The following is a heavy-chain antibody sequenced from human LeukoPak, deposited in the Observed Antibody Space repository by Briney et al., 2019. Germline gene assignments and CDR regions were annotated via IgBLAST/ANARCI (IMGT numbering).Heavy chain of an antibody. CDR3: ASDPSGRAAAGRGDY. Sequence: PGGSLRLSCAASGFTFSSFGMYWVRQAPGKGLEWVAVMWYDGSNDDYADSVKGRFTISRDNSKNTLYLQMNSLRAEDTAVYYCASDPSGRAAAGRGDYWGQGTLVTVSS. CDR2: MWYDGSND. V-gene: IGHV3-33*01. J-gene: IGHJ4*02. CDR1: GFTFSSFG. D-gene: IGHD6-13*01.